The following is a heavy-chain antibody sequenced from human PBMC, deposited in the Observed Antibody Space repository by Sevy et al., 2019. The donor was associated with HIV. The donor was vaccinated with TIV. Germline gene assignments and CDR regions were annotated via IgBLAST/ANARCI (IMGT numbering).Heavy chain of an antibody. CDR2: ISSSSSTI. Sequence: GGSLRLSCAASGFTFSSYSMNWVRQAPGKGLEWVSYISSSSSTICYADSVKGRFTISRDNAKNSLYLQMNSLRAEDTAVYYCARGTAMVELDYWGQGTLVTVSS. CDR3: ARGTAMVELDY. V-gene: IGHV3-48*01. J-gene: IGHJ4*02. CDR1: GFTFSSYS. D-gene: IGHD5-18*01.